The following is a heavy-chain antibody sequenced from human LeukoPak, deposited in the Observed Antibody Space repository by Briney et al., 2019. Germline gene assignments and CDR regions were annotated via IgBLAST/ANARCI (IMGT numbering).Heavy chain of an antibody. Sequence: SETLSLTCAVSGGSISSGGYSWSWIRQPPGKGLEWIGYIYHSGSTYYNPSLKSRVTISVDTSKNQFSLKLSSVTAADTAVYYCARDFHGMDVWGQGTMVTVSS. CDR2: IYHSGST. CDR1: GGSISSGGYS. V-gene: IGHV4-30-2*01. J-gene: IGHJ6*02. CDR3: ARDFHGMDV.